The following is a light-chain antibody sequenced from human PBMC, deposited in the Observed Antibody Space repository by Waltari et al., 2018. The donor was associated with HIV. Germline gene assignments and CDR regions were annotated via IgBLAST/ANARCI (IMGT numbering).Light chain of an antibody. J-gene: IGLJ2*01. CDR3: CSYAGSSTVVV. CDR1: SSDVGSYNL. V-gene: IGLV2-23*03. CDR2: EGS. Sequence: QSALTQPASVSGSPGQSITISCTGTSSDVGSYNLVSWYQQHPGKAPKLMIYEGSKRPSGVSNRFSGAKAGNTASLTISGRQAEDEADDYCCSYAGSSTVVVFGGGTKLTVL.